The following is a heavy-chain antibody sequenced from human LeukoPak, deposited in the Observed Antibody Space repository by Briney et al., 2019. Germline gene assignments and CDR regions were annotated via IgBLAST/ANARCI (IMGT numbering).Heavy chain of an antibody. CDR1: GFTFSSYA. Sequence: GGSLRLSCAASGFTFSSYAMHWVRQAPGKGLEYVSAISSNGGSTYYANSVKGRFTISRDNSKNTLYLQMGSLRAEDMAVYYCARAPTVVVVAATHFDIWGQGTMVTVSS. CDR3: ARAPTVVVVAATHFDI. CDR2: ISSNGGST. J-gene: IGHJ3*02. V-gene: IGHV3-64*01. D-gene: IGHD2-15*01.